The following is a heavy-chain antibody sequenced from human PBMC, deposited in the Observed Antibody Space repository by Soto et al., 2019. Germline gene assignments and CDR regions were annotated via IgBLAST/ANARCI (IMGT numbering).Heavy chain of an antibody. V-gene: IGHV1-69*13. J-gene: IGHJ3*02. Sequence: SVKVSCKASGGTFSSYAISWVRQAPGQGLEWMGGIIPIFGTANYAQKFQGRVTITADESTSTAYMELSSLRSEDTAVYYCARDLGYDSSGYYFEDAFDIWGQGTMVTVS. CDR3: ARDLGYDSSGYYFEDAFDI. D-gene: IGHD3-22*01. CDR1: GGTFSSYA. CDR2: IIPIFGTA.